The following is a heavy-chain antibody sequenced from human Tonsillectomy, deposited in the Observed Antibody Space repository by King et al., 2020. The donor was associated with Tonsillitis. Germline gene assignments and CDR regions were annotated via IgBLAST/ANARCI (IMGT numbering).Heavy chain of an antibody. D-gene: IGHD3-10*02. V-gene: IGHV3-30*18. J-gene: IGHJ3*01. CDR3: AKKGPYVAFDV. CDR2: ISYDGSNK. Sequence: VQLVESGGGVVQPGRSLRLSCAASGFYGMHWVRQAPGKGVEWVAVISYDGSNKYYTDSVKGRFTISIDNSKNTLYLQMNSLRADDTAVYYCAKKGPYVAFDVWGQGTMVTVSS. CDR1: GFYG.